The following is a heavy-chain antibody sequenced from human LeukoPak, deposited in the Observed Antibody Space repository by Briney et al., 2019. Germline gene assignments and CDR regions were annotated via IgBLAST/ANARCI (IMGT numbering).Heavy chain of an antibody. Sequence: GQSLQISCQGSGYSFPAYWIGWVRQLPGQGREWMGSIFSGDSHTRHSPSFQGQVTISADKSISTAYLQWSSLKASDTAMYYCARRDGYNAFDYWGQGTLVTVSS. CDR1: GYSFPAYW. D-gene: IGHD5-24*01. V-gene: IGHV5-51*01. CDR2: IFSGDSHT. J-gene: IGHJ4*02. CDR3: ARRDGYNAFDY.